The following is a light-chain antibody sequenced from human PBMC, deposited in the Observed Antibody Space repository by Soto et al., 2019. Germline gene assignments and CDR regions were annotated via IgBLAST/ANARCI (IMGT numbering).Light chain of an antibody. CDR2: AAS. CDR1: QNVNRY. Sequence: IQLTQSPSSLSASVGARVTITCRTSQNVNRYLNWYQEQPGKAPKLLIYAASILQSGVPSRFSGSGSVTDFTLAISSLHPEYFTTYYCQQSYGIPQTFGPGTKVEIK. V-gene: IGKV1-39*01. CDR3: QQSYGIPQT. J-gene: IGKJ3*01.